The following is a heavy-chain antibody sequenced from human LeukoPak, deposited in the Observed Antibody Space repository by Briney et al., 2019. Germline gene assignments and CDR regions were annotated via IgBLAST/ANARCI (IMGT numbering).Heavy chain of an antibody. D-gene: IGHD5-12*01. CDR2: ISGSGGST. Sequence: GGSLRLSCAASGFTFSGFWMSWVRQAPGKGLEWVSAISGSGGSTYYADSVKGRFTISRDNSKNTLYLQMNSLRAEDTAVYYCAKGRKYSGYDSSLWGQGTLVTVSS. J-gene: IGHJ4*02. V-gene: IGHV3-23*01. CDR3: AKGRKYSGYDSSL. CDR1: GFTFSGFW.